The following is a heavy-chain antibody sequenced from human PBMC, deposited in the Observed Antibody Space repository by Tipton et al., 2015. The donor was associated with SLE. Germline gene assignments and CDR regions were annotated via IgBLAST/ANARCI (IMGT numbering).Heavy chain of an antibody. CDR3: ARRGVWGLPFDY. CDR1: GFIVSSYY. V-gene: IGHV3-7*01. CDR2: IKQDGSDI. D-gene: IGHD2-21*01. J-gene: IGHJ4*02. Sequence: GSLRLSCAASGFIVSSYYMSWVRQAPGKGLEWVANIKQDGSDIYYVDSVKGRFTISRDNAKNSLYLQMNSLRAEDTAVYYCARRGVWGLPFDYWGQGTLVTVSS.